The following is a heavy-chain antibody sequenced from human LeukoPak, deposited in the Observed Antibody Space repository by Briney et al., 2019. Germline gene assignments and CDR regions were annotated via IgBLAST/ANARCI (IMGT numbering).Heavy chain of an antibody. J-gene: IGHJ4*02. D-gene: IGHD3-22*01. CDR3: AKDSSVIQDDSSGYFTFDY. CDR1: GFTFSSYA. Sequence: QPGGSLRLSCAASGFTFSSYAMSWVRQAPGKGLEWVSAISGSGGSTYYADSVKGRFTISRDNSKNTLYPQMNSLRAEDTAVYYCAKDSSVIQDDSSGYFTFDYWGQGTLVTVSS. CDR2: ISGSGGST. V-gene: IGHV3-23*01.